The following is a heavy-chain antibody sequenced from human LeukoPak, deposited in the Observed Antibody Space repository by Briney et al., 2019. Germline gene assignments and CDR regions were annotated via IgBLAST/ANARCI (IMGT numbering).Heavy chain of an antibody. J-gene: IGHJ4*02. CDR1: GFTFSSYA. CDR3: AKDGLVLGYYDFWSGYSHFDY. CDR2: ISGSGGST. D-gene: IGHD3-3*01. Sequence: HPGGSLRLSGAASGFTFSSYAMSWVRQAPGKGLEWVSAISGSGGSTYYADSVKGRFTISRDNSKNTLYLQMNSLRAEDTAVYYCAKDGLVLGYYDFWSGYSHFDYWGQGTLVTVSS. V-gene: IGHV3-23*01.